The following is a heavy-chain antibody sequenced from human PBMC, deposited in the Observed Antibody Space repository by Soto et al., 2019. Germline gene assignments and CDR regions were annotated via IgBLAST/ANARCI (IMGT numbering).Heavy chain of an antibody. CDR1: GGTFSSYT. CDR2: IIPILGIA. J-gene: IGHJ3*02. Sequence: SVKVSCKASGGTFSSYTISWVRQAPGQGLEWMGRIIPILGIANYAQKFQGRVTITADKSTSAAYMELSSLRSEDTAVYYCARTIGDRDAFDIWGQGTMVTVSS. V-gene: IGHV1-69*02. CDR3: ARTIGDRDAFDI. D-gene: IGHD2-21*02.